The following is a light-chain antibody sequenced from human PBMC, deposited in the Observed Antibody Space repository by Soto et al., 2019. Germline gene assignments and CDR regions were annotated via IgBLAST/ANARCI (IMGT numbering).Light chain of an antibody. J-gene: IGLJ1*01. CDR1: SSDIGGYNF. V-gene: IGLV2-14*03. CDR2: DVS. CDR3: NSYRTVSTYV. Sequence: QSVLTQPASVSGSPGQSITISCTGTSSDIGGYNFVSWYQHHPGKAPKLLIHDVSNRPSGVSSRFSGSKSGNTASLTISGLQAEDEAYYYCNSYRTVSTYVFGTGTKVTVL.